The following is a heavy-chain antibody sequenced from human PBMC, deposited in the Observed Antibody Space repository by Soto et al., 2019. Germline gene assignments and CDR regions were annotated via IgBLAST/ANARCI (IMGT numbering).Heavy chain of an antibody. D-gene: IGHD2-15*01. V-gene: IGHV5-10-1*01. CDR1: GYRFTGFW. CDR2: IDPNDSFI. J-gene: IGHJ3*02. CDR3: ARPASGGSRDAFDI. Sequence: PGESLKISCQGSGYRFTGFWLNWVRQRPGKGLEWVGRIDPNDSFISYSPPFEGHVTISADKSISTAYLQWTRLQAADTAIYYCARPASGGSRDAFDIWGQGTMVTVSS.